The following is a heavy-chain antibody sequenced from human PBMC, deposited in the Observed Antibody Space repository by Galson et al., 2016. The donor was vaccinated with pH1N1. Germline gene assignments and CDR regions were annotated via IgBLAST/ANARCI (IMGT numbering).Heavy chain of an antibody. Sequence: SETLSLTCGVSGYSISSGYYWGWIRQPPGKGLEWIGTMYHSGSIHHNPSLKSRVTISVDTSKNQFSLKLSSVTAADTAVYYCVRDGGHQMGQFDYWGQGTLVTVSS. CDR2: MYHSGSI. CDR1: GYSISSGYY. V-gene: IGHV4-38-2*02. D-gene: IGHD5-24*01. CDR3: VRDGGHQMGQFDY. J-gene: IGHJ4*02.